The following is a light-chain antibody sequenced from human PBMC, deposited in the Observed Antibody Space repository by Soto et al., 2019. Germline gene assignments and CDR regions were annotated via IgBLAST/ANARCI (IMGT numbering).Light chain of an antibody. J-gene: IGKJ1*01. Sequence: GDRVTITCLASQSISSYLNWYQQKPGKAPKLLIYAASSLQSGVPSRFSGSGSATDFTLTISSLEPEDFAVYFCQQRGTRPPWTFGQGTKVDIK. CDR3: QQRGTRPPWT. CDR1: QSISSY. CDR2: AAS. V-gene: IGKV1-39*02.